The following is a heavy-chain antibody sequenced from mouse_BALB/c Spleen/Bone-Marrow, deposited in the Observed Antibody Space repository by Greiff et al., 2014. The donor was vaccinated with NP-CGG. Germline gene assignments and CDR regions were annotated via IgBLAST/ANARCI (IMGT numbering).Heavy chain of an antibody. CDR1: GFSFSDYY. D-gene: IGHD1-1*01. Sequence: DVMLVESGGGIVQPGGSLKLSCVISGFSFSDYYMYWVRPTPGKRLEWVAYISDSGGSTYYPDTVKGRFTISRDNAKNTLYLQMSRLKSEDTAMYYCARLGDYSYFDYWGQGTTLTVSS. CDR3: ARLGDYSYFDY. V-gene: IGHV5-12*02. CDR2: ISDSGGST. J-gene: IGHJ2*01.